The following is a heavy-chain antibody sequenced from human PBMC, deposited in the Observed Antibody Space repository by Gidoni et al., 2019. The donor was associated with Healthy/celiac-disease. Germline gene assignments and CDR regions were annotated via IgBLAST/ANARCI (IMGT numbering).Heavy chain of an antibody. CDR3: ARDAVAGALFDY. CDR2: ISSSSSYI. V-gene: IGHV3-21*01. Sequence: EVQLVESGGGLVKPGGSLRLSCAASGFTFSSYSMNWVRQATGKGLEWVSSISSSSSYIYYADSVKGRFTISRDNAKNSLYLQMNSLRAEDTAVYYCARDAVAGALFDYWGQGTLVTVSS. D-gene: IGHD6-19*01. CDR1: GFTFSSYS. J-gene: IGHJ4*02.